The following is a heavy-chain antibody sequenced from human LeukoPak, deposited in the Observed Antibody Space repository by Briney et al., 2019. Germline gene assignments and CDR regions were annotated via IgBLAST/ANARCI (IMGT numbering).Heavy chain of an antibody. D-gene: IGHD3-3*01. V-gene: IGHV1-18*01. CDR3: ARDPRVLRFLEWLLPDAFDI. J-gene: IGHJ3*02. CDR2: ISPYNGNT. Sequence: GASVKVSCKASGYTFTSYGISWVRQAPGQGLEWMGWISPYNGNTNYAQKLQGRVTMTTDTSTSTAYMELRSLRSDDTAVYYCARDPRVLRFLEWLLPDAFDIWGQGTMVTVSS. CDR1: GYTFTSYG.